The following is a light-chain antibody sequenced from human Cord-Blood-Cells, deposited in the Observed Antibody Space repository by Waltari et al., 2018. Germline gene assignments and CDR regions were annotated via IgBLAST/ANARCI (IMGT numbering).Light chain of an antibody. Sequence: DIQMTQSPSSLSASVGDRVTITCRASQSISSYLNWYQQKPGKAPKLLIYAASSLQSGVPSRCSGSGSETDFTLTISSLQPEDFATYYCQQSYSTPYTVGQGTKLEIK. J-gene: IGKJ2*01. V-gene: IGKV1-39*01. CDR1: QSISSY. CDR3: QQSYSTPYT. CDR2: AAS.